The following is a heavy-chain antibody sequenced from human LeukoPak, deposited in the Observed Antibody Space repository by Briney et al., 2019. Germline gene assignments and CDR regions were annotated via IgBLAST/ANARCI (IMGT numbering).Heavy chain of an antibody. V-gene: IGHV4-38-2*01. CDR3: ARHDYSNPLDY. CDR2: IYHSGST. D-gene: IGHD4-11*01. Sequence: SETLSLTCAVSGYSISSGYYWGWIRQPPGKGLEWIGSIYHSGSTYYNPSLKSPVTIAADTTKNYISLNLSSLTDADTAVYYCARHDYSNPLDYWGQGTLVTVSS. CDR1: GYSISSGYY. J-gene: IGHJ4*02.